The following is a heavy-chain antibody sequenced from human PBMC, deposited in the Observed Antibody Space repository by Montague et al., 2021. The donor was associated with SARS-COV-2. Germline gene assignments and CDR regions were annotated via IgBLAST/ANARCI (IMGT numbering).Heavy chain of an antibody. Sequence: SETLSLPCTMSGGSITYSSYYWGWIRLPPGKGLEWIGSIYYSGTAYYNASLKSRVTMSLDMSKNQLSLRLKSTTAADTAVYFCARASFYYGSGSHYNNWFDSWGQGTVVTVSS. J-gene: IGHJ5*01. CDR3: ARASFYYGSGSHYNNWFDS. CDR1: GGSITYSSYY. V-gene: IGHV4-39*07. CDR2: IYYSGTA. D-gene: IGHD3-10*01.